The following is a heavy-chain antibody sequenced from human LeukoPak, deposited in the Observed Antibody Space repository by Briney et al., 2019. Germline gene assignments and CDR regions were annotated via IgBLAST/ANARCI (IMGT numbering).Heavy chain of an antibody. CDR1: GFTFSSYA. CDR2: ISGSGDST. V-gene: IGHV3-23*01. D-gene: IGHD6-13*01. Sequence: GGSLRLSCAASGFTFSSYAMNWVRQAPGKGLEWVSGISGSGDSTYYADSVKGRFTISRDNSKNTLYLQMNSLRGEDTAVYYCAKRRAAAGTFGAFDIWGQGTMVTVSS. CDR3: AKRRAAAGTFGAFDI. J-gene: IGHJ3*02.